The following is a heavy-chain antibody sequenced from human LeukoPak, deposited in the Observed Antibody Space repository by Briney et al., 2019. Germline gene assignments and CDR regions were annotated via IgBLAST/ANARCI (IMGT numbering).Heavy chain of an antibody. V-gene: IGHV3-21*04. D-gene: IGHD1-26*01. J-gene: IGHJ4*02. CDR3: ARDKRGVGATSYFDY. Sequence: GGSLRLSCAASGFTFSSYGMHWVRQAPGKGLEWVSSISSSSSYIYYADSVKGRFTISRDNAKNSLYLQMNSLRAEDTALYYCARDKRGVGATSYFDYWGQGTLVTVSS. CDR1: GFTFSSYG. CDR2: ISSSSSYI.